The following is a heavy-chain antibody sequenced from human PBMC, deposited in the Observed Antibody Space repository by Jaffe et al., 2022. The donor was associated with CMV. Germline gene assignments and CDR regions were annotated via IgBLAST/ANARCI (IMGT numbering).Heavy chain of an antibody. CDR1: GFTFSSYE. CDR2: IGSNTITI. J-gene: IGHJ4*02. D-gene: IGHD6-19*01. Sequence: EVQLVESGGGLVQPGGSLRLSCAASGFTFSSYEMNWVRQAPGKGLEWVSYIGSNTITIYYADSVKGRFTISRDNAKNSLYLQMNSLRAEDTAVYYCARAYTSGWYGPFFDFWGQGTLVTVSS. CDR3: ARAYTSGWYGPFFDF. V-gene: IGHV3-48*03.